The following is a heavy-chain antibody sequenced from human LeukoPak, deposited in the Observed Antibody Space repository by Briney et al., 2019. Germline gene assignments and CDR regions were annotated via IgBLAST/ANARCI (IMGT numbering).Heavy chain of an antibody. V-gene: IGHV4-39*07. Sequence: SETLSLTCTVSGGSISSYYWGWIRQPPGKGLEWIGSIYYSGSTYYNPSLKSRVTISVDTSKNQFSLKLSSVTAADTAVYYCALSMIVVVTSSVGGTAFDIWGQGTMVTVSS. D-gene: IGHD3-22*01. CDR3: ALSMIVVVTSSVGGTAFDI. CDR1: GGSISSYY. CDR2: IYYSGST. J-gene: IGHJ3*02.